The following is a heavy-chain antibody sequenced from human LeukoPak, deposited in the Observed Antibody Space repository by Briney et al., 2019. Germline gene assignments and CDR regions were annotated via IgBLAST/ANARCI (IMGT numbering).Heavy chain of an antibody. CDR2: IYYSGGT. V-gene: IGHV4-59*01. CDR1: GGSISSFY. J-gene: IGHJ5*02. D-gene: IGHD1-1*01. CDR3: ARGNELFDP. Sequence: SETLSLTCSVSGGSISSFYWSWIRQPPGKGLEYIGYIYYSGGTNFNPSLKSRVTISVDTSKNQFSLKLSSVTAADTAVYYCARGNELFDPWGQGTLVTVSS.